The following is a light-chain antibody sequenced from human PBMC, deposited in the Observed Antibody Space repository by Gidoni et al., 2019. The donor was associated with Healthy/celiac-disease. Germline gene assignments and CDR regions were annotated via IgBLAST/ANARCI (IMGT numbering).Light chain of an antibody. CDR2: DAA. Sequence: EIVLPQSPATLSLSPGETATLTCRASQRVSSYLAWYQQKPGQAPRLRIYDAANRATGITARFGGSGGGRECTITISSIGPEDVAVYYGQQRSNWTPGVLTFXEXTKVXIK. CDR1: QRVSSY. J-gene: IGKJ4*01. V-gene: IGKV3-11*02. CDR3: QQRSNWTPGVLT.